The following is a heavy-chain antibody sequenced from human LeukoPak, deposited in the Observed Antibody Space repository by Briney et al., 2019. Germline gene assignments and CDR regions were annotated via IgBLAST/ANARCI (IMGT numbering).Heavy chain of an antibody. CDR3: AKYSTPWELPTPFYFDY. CDR2: ISGSGGST. CDR1: GFTFSSYA. V-gene: IGHV3-23*01. D-gene: IGHD1-26*01. J-gene: IGHJ4*02. Sequence: GGSLRLSCAASGFTFSSYAMSWVHQAPGKGLEWVSAISGSGGSTYYADSVKGRFTISRDNSKNTLYLQMNSLRAEDTAVYYCAKYSTPWELPTPFYFDYWGQGTLVTVSS.